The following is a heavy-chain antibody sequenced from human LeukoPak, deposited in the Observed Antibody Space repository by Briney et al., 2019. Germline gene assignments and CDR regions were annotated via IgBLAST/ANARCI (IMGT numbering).Heavy chain of an antibody. Sequence: ASVKVSCKASGGTFSSYAISWVRQAPGQGLEWMGGIIPIFGTANYAQKFQGRVTITTDESTSTAYMELSSLRSEDTAVYYCARGGIVVVPAAIDDAFDXXXLGTXXTVXS. D-gene: IGHD2-2*01. V-gene: IGHV1-69*05. CDR1: GGTFSSYA. CDR3: ARGGIVVVPAAIDDAFDX. CDR2: IIPIFGTA. J-gene: IGHJ3*02.